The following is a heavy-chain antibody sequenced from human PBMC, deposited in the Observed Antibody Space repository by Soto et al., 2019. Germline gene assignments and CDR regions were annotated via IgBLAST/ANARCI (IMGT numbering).Heavy chain of an antibody. V-gene: IGHV5-10-1*01. J-gene: IGHJ4*02. D-gene: IGHD3-22*01. CDR3: ARQIYDSDTGPNFQYYFDS. CDR2: IDPSDSQT. Sequence: GESLKISCKGSGYSFAGYWITWVRQKPGKGLEWMGRIDPSDSQTYYSPSLRGHVTISVTKSITTVFLQWSSLRASDTAMYYCARQIYDSDTGPNFQYYFDSWDQGTPVTVSS. CDR1: GYSFAGYW.